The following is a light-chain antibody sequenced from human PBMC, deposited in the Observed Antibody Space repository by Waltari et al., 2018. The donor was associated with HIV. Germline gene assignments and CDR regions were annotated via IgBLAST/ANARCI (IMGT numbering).Light chain of an antibody. Sequence: SYELTQPPSLSVSPGPTASITCPGDKLGDKSTCWYQQKPGQSPVLVYYQDTKRPSGIPERFSGSNSGNTATLTISGTQAMDEAAYYCQAWDSSIAVFGGGTKVTVL. V-gene: IGLV3-1*01. CDR1: KLGDKS. CDR2: QDT. J-gene: IGLJ2*01. CDR3: QAWDSSIAV.